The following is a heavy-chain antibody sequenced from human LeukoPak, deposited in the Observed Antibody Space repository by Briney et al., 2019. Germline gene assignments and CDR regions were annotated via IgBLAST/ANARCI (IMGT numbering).Heavy chain of an antibody. J-gene: IGHJ6*03. CDR3: ARVFHYGSGSYYPYYYYYYYMDV. V-gene: IGHV4-38-2*02. CDR2: IYHSGST. CDR1: GYSISSGYY. D-gene: IGHD3-10*01. Sequence: PSETLSLTCTVSGYSISSGYYWGWIRQPPGKGLEWIGSIYHSGSTNYNPSLKSRVTISVDTSKNQFSLKLSSVTAADTAVYYCARVFHYGSGSYYPYYYYYYYMDVWGKGTTVTISS.